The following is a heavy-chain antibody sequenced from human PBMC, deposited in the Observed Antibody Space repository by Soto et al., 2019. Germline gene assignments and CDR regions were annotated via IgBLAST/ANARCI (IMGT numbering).Heavy chain of an antibody. CDR3: AREYSSTQGRDY. CDR2: INAGNGNT. CDR1: GYTFTSYA. J-gene: IGHJ4*02. V-gene: IGHV1-3*01. D-gene: IGHD6-13*01. Sequence: ASVKVSCKASGYTFTSYAMHWVRQAPGQRLEWMGWINAGNGNTKYSQKFQGRVTITRDTSASTAYMELSSLRSEDTAVYYCAREYSSTQGRDYWGQGTLVTVSS.